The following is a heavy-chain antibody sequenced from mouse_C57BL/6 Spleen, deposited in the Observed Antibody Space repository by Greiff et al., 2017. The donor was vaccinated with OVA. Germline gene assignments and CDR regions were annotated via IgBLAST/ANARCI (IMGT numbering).Heavy chain of an antibody. Sequence: VQLQQSGAELVRPGASVTLSCKASGYTFTDYEMHWVKQTPVHGLEWIGAIDPETGVTAYNQKFKGKAILTADKSSSTAYMELRSLTSEDSAVYYCTRYYYGSSEFAYWGQGTLVTVSA. CDR2: IDPETGVT. CDR3: TRYYYGSSEFAY. D-gene: IGHD1-1*01. V-gene: IGHV1-15*01. CDR1: GYTFTDYE. J-gene: IGHJ3*01.